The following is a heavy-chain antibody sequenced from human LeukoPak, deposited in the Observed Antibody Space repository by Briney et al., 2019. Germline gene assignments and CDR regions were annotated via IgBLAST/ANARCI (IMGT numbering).Heavy chain of an antibody. J-gene: IGHJ4*02. D-gene: IGHD5-18*01. CDR1: GFTFSSYG. V-gene: IGHV3-33*01. CDR2: IWYDGSNK. CDR3: ARDLGYSYGHTFDY. Sequence: GGSLRLSCAASGFTFSSYGMHWVRQAPGKGLEWVALIWYDGSNKYYADSVKGRFTISRDNSKNTLYLQMDSLRAEDTAMYYCARDLGYSYGHTFDYWGQGTLVTVSS.